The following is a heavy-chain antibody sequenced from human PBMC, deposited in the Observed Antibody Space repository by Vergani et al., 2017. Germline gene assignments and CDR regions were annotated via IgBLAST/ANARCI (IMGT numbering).Heavy chain of an antibody. CDR1: GGSFTSYH. J-gene: IGHJ6*03. Sequence: QVQLQQWGGGLLKPSETLSLTCVVNGGSFTSYHWTWIRQSPGEGLEWVGDIDHTGRPDYNPSLKSRLTMSVDKSRNQFSLTLNPVTATDTAIYFCARVNTETNGHLYDYYYIDVWGQGTAVTVS. D-gene: IGHD4-11*01. CDR3: ARVNTETNGHLYDYYYIDV. V-gene: IGHV4-34*01. CDR2: IDHTGRP.